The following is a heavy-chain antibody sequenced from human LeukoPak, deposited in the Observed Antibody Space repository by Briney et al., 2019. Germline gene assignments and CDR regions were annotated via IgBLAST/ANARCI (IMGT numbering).Heavy chain of an antibody. V-gene: IGHV3-9*01. D-gene: IGHD6-13*01. CDR3: ARPYSSSWYGFDP. J-gene: IGHJ5*02. CDR2: ISWNSGSI. Sequence: GGSLRLSCAASGFTFDDYAMHWVRQAPGKGLEWVSGISWNSGSIGYADSVKGRFTISRDNAKNSLYLQMNSLRAEDTAVYYCARPYSSSWYGFDPWGQGTLVTVSS. CDR1: GFTFDDYA.